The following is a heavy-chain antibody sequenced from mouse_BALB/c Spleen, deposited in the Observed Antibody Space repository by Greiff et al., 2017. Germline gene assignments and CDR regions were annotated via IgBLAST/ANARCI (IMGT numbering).Heavy chain of an antibody. Sequence: VQVVESGPGLVQPSQSLSITCTVSGFSLTSYGVHWVRQSPGKGLEWLGVIWSGGSTDYNAAFISRLSISKDNSKSQVFFKMNSLQANDTAIYYCARIGGYYAMDYWGQGTSVTVSS. CDR1: GFSLTSYG. D-gene: IGHD3-3*01. V-gene: IGHV2-2*02. CDR3: ARIGGYYAMDY. J-gene: IGHJ4*01. CDR2: IWSGGST.